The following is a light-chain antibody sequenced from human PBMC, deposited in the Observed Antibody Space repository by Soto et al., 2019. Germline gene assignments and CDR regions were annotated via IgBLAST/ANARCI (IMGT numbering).Light chain of an antibody. V-gene: IGKV3-11*01. J-gene: IGKJ4*01. Sequence: EIVLTQSPATLSLSPGERATISCRASQSVSSYLAWYQQKPGQAPRLLIYDASNSATGISARFSGSGSGTDFTLTISSLEPEDFAVYYCQQRSNWPLTFGGGTKVDIK. CDR2: DAS. CDR1: QSVSSY. CDR3: QQRSNWPLT.